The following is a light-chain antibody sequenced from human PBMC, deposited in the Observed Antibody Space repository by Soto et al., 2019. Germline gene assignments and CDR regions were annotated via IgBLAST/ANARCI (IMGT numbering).Light chain of an antibody. CDR1: QSVRSN. V-gene: IGKV3D-15*01. Sequence: IVMTHSPATLSVSPGERVTLSCRASQSVRSNLAWYQQKPGQAPRLLIYGASTRATGIPARFSGSGSGTEFTLTISSLQSEDFAVYYCQQYNNWPLFGQGTKVDIK. J-gene: IGKJ1*01. CDR3: QQYNNWPL. CDR2: GAS.